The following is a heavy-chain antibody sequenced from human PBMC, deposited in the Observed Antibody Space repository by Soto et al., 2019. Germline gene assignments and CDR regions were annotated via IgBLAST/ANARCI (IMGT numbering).Heavy chain of an antibody. V-gene: IGHV4-34*01. J-gene: IGHJ4*02. CDR1: GGSFSGYY. CDR2: ISHSGST. D-gene: IGHD2-2*01. CDR3: AKLAGFCIESSCPDS. Sequence: SETLSLTCAVYGGSFSGYYWTWIRQPPGKGLEWIGEISHSGSTNYNPSLKSRVTISVDKSKMQLSLKLTSVTAADTAVYYCAKLAGFCIESSCPDSWGQGTLVTVSS.